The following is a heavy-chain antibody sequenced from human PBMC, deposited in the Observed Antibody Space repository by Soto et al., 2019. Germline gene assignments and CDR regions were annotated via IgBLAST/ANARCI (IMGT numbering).Heavy chain of an antibody. CDR1: GFTFTSSA. D-gene: IGHD3-22*01. J-gene: IGHJ4*02. Sequence: ASVKVSCKASGFTFTSSAVQWARQARGQRLEWIGWIAVVRGDTNYAQKFQGRVTITRDISTSTAHMELSSLTSEDTAVYYCAASHYESYYDSSNYYSSSEDYWGQGTLVTVSS. V-gene: IGHV1-58*01. CDR2: IAVVRGDT. CDR3: AASHYESYYDSSNYYSSSEDY.